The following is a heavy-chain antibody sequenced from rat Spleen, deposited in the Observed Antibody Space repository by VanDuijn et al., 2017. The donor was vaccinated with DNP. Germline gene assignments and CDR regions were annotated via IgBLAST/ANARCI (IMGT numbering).Heavy chain of an antibody. V-gene: IGHV3-3*01. Sequence: EVQLQESGPGLVKPSQSLSLTCSVTGHSITTDYRWNWIRKFPGNKLEWMGYINSAGRINYNPSLKSRISITRDTSKNQFFLQVNSVTTEDTATYYCTRMDPYGYKGDYWGQGVVVTVSA. CDR1: GHSITTDYR. CDR2: INSAGRI. J-gene: IGHJ2*01. CDR3: TRMDPYGYKGDY. D-gene: IGHD1-4*01.